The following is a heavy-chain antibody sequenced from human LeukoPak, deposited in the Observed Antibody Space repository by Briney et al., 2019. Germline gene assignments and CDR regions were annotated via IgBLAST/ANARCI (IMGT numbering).Heavy chain of an antibody. D-gene: IGHD5-18*01. V-gene: IGHV3-53*04. CDR2: IYSGGTT. J-gene: IGHJ4*02. CDR1: GFTFSTYS. Sequence: TGGSLRLSCAASGFTFSTYSMNWVRQAPGKGLEWVSTIYSGGTTYYADSVMGRFTISRHNSRNTLYLQMNSLRAEDTAVYYCARVDTVMAYYFDLWGQGTLVTVSS. CDR3: ARVDTVMAYYFDL.